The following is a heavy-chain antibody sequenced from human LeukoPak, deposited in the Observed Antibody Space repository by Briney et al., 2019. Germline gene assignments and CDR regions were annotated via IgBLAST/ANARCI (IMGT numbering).Heavy chain of an antibody. D-gene: IGHD3-22*01. CDR3: AKYGVVQYDSSGYYSQRRAFDI. V-gene: IGHV3-23*01. CDR1: GFTFSSYA. J-gene: IGHJ3*02. CDR2: ISGSGGST. Sequence: GGSLRLSCAASGFTFSSYAMSWVRQAPGKGLEWVSAISGSGGSTYYADSVKGRFTISRDNSKNTLYLQMNSLRAEDTAVYYCAKYGVVQYDSSGYYSQRRAFDIWCQGTMVTVSS.